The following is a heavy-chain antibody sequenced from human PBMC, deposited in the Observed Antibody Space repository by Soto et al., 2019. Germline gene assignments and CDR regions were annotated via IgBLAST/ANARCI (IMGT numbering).Heavy chain of an antibody. CDR3: AKREVLESGGYYGMDV. J-gene: IGHJ6*02. CDR1: GFTFSSYG. CDR2: ISYNGSNK. Sequence: GGSLRLSCAASGFTFSSYGMHWVRQAPGKGLEWVAVISYNGSNKYYADSVKGRFTISRDNSKNTLYLQMNSLRAEDTAVYYCAKREVLESGGYYGMDVWGQGTTVTVSS. D-gene: IGHD3-3*01. V-gene: IGHV3-30*18.